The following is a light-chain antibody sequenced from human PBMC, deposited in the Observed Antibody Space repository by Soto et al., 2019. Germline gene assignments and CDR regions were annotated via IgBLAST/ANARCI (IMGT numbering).Light chain of an antibody. CDR3: GTWDSSLSAHV. CDR1: TSNIGNNY. CDR2: DTY. J-gene: IGLJ1*01. Sequence: QAVVTQPPSLSAAPGQTVTISCSGSTSNIGNNYVSWYRQLPGTAPKLLIYDTYKRPSGIPDRFSGSKSGTSATLVITGLQTGDEADYYCGTWDSSLSAHVFGPGTKVTVL. V-gene: IGLV1-51*01.